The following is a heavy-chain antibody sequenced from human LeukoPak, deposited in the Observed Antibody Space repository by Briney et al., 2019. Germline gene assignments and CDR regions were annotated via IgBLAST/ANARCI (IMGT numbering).Heavy chain of an antibody. V-gene: IGHV1-2*02. D-gene: IGHD3-3*01. Sequence: ASVKVSCKASGYTFTGYYMHWVRQAPGQGLEWMGWINPNSGGTNYAQKFQGRVTMTRDTSISTAYMELSRLRSDDTAVYYCARGSDDFWSGYSPSYWGQGTLVTVSS. CDR3: ARGSDDFWSGYSPSY. CDR1: GYTFTGYY. J-gene: IGHJ4*02. CDR2: INPNSGGT.